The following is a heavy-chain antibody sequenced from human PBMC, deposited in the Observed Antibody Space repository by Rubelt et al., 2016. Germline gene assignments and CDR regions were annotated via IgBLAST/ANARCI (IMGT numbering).Heavy chain of an antibody. V-gene: IGHV1-24*01. CDR1: GYTLTELS. J-gene: IGHJ3*02. CDR2: FDPEDGET. D-gene: IGHD2-15*01. Sequence: QVQLVQSGAEVKKPGASVKVSCKVSGYTLTELSMHWVRQAPGKGLEWMGGFDPEDGETSYVQKVQGRVTMTEDTATDTAYMELSSLGSEDTAVYYCATRIGVAFDIWGQGTMVTVSS. CDR3: ATRIGVAFDI.